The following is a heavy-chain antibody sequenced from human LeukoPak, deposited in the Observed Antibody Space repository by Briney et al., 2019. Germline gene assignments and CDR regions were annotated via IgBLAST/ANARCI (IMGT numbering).Heavy chain of an antibody. J-gene: IGHJ2*01. CDR3: ARDLGTYYWYFDL. V-gene: IGHV4-39*07. CDR2: IYYSGST. D-gene: IGHD1-1*01. Sequence: SETLSLTCTVSGGSISSSSYYWGWIRQPPGKGLEWIGSIYYSGSTYYNPSLKSRVTISVDTSKNQFSLKLSSVTAADTAVYYCARDLGTYYWYFDLWGRGTLVTVSS. CDR1: GGSISSSSYY.